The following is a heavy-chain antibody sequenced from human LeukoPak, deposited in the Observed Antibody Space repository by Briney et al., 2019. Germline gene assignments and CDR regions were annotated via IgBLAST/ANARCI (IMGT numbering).Heavy chain of an antibody. Sequence: PGGSLRLSCAASGFTFSSYGMHWVRQAPGKGLEWVAVVWYDGSNKYYADSVKGRFTISRDNSKNTLYLQMNSLRAEDTAMYYCARARPDGSGGSWPDAFDIWGQGTMVTLSP. CDR3: ARARPDGSGGSWPDAFDI. CDR1: GFTFSSYG. CDR2: VWYDGSNK. D-gene: IGHD2-15*01. V-gene: IGHV3-33*01. J-gene: IGHJ3*02.